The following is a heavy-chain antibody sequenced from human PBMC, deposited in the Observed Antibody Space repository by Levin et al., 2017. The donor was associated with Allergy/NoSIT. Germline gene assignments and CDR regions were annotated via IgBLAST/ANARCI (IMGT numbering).Heavy chain of an antibody. V-gene: IGHV1-69*13. CDR1: GGTFISYS. CDR2: ITPILNTA. CDR3: AFGLAASGEWDRLDP. J-gene: IGHJ5*02. Sequence: SVKVSCKASGGTFISYSINWVRQAPGQGLEWMGEITPILNTAKYAQKFQDRVTMTADESTRTAYLELSSLNSDDTALYYCAFGLAASGEWDRLDPWGQGTLVTVSP. D-gene: IGHD3/OR15-3a*01.